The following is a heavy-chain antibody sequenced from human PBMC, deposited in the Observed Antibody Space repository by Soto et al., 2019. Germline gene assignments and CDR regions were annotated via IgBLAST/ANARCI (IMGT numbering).Heavy chain of an antibody. Sequence: EVQLVESGGGLVQPGGSLRLSCAASEFTFSSYWMNWVRQAPGKGLEWVANIKEDGSEKYYVDSVKGRFTISRDNAKNYLYLQMKSLRGEDTAVYYCARDLGAPGRGSAVGYYYHYGMDVWGQGTTVTVSS. J-gene: IGHJ6*02. CDR3: ARDLGAPGRGSAVGYYYHYGMDV. CDR2: IKEDGSEK. CDR1: EFTFSSYW. D-gene: IGHD2-2*01. V-gene: IGHV3-7*05.